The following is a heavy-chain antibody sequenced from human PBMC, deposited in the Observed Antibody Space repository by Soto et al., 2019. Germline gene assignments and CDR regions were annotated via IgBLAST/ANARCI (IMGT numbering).Heavy chain of an antibody. CDR2: IRSKANSYAT. CDR3: TRHSQELATY. J-gene: IGHJ4*02. CDR1: GFTFSGSA. D-gene: IGHD5-12*01. Sequence: EVQLVESGGGLVQPGGSLKLSCAASGFTFSGSAMHWVRQASGKGLEWVGRIRSKANSYATAYAASVKGRFTISRDDSKNTAYLQMNSLKTEDTAVYYCTRHSQELATYWGQGTLVTVSS. V-gene: IGHV3-73*01.